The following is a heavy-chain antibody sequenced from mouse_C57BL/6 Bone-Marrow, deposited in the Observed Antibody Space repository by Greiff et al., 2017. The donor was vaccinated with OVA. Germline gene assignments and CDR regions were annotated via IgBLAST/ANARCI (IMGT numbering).Heavy chain of an antibody. V-gene: IGHV5-15*01. J-gene: IGHJ3*01. CDR1: GFTFSDYG. CDR3: ARWDTTAVGGFAY. Sequence: EVKVVESGGGLVQPGGSLKLSCAASGFTFSDYGMAWVRQAPRKGPEWVAFISNLAYCTYYADTVTGRFTISRENAKNTLYLAMSSLRSEDTAMYYCARWDTTAVGGFAYWGQGTLVTVSA. CDR2: ISNLAYCT. D-gene: IGHD1-1*01.